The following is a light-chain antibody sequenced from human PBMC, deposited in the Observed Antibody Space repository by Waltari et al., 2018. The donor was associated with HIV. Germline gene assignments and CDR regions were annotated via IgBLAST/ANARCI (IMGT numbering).Light chain of an antibody. J-gene: IGKJ1*01. CDR1: QNLLYTSNNRNY. CDR2: WAS. CDR3: QQYYDTPRA. V-gene: IGKV4-1*01. Sequence: DIVMTQSPDSLAVSLGERATINCMSSQNLLYTSNNRNYLAWYQKKPGQPPKLLIYWASTRNSGVPDRFSGSGAATDFTHTVSSMQAEDEAFYYGQQYYDTPRAFGQGTKVEV.